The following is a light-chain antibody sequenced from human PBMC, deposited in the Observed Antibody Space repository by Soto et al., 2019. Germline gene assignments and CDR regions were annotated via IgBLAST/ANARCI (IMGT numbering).Light chain of an antibody. CDR3: QQYAGSST. V-gene: IGKV3-11*01. Sequence: ELVLTPSPATLSLSPGERATLSCRASQSVSSYLAWYQQKPGQAPRLLIYDASNRATGIPARFSGSGSGTEFTLTISSLQSEDFAVYYCQQYAGSSTFGQGTKV. CDR2: DAS. CDR1: QSVSSY. J-gene: IGKJ1*01.